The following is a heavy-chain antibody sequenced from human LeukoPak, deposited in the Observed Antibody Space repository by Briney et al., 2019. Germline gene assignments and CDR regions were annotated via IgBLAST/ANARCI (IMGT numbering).Heavy chain of an antibody. CDR3: AGTYYFDTGGYYHYSL. CDR1: GGSISSVY. Sequence: SESLSLACTLSGGSISSVYWSWIRQPAGKGLGCIGRIYTSGSTNYNPSLKSRVPMSLDTSKNQFSLKLSSVTAADTAVYYCAGTYYFDTGGYYHYSLWGQGTLVTVSS. J-gene: IGHJ4*02. D-gene: IGHD3-22*01. CDR2: IYTSGST. V-gene: IGHV4-4*07.